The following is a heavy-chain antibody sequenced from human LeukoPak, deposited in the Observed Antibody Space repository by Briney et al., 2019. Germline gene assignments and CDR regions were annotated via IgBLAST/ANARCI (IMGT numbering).Heavy chain of an antibody. CDR1: GYTFTGYY. Sequence: ASVKVSCKASGYTFTGYYMHWVRQAPGQGLEWMGWINPNSGGTNYAQKFQGRVTMTRDTSISTACMELSRLRSDDTAVYYCASVMYSSSWYKYYYYYGMDVWGQGTTVTVSS. CDR3: ASVMYSSSWYKYYYYYGMDV. V-gene: IGHV1-2*02. CDR2: INPNSGGT. J-gene: IGHJ6*02. D-gene: IGHD6-13*01.